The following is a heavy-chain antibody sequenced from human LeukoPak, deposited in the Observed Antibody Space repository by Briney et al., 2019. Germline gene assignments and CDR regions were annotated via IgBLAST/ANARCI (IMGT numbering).Heavy chain of an antibody. Sequence: GGSLRLSCAASGFTFISYWMHWVRQAPGKGLVWVSRINSDGSTTNYAASVKGRFTISRDTAKNTLYLQMNSLRAEDTAVYYCARGHHYYDSSAYYYWGQGTLVTVSS. CDR1: GFTFISYW. CDR2: INSDGSTT. V-gene: IGHV3-74*01. CDR3: ARGHHYYDSSAYYY. D-gene: IGHD3-22*01. J-gene: IGHJ4*02.